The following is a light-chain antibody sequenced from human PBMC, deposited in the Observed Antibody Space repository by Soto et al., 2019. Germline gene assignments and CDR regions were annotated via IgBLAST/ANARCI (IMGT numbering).Light chain of an antibody. Sequence: DIQMTQSPSTLSASVGDRVTITCRASQRISSWLAWYQQKPGKAPKLLIYDASSLESGVPSRFSGSGSGTEFTLTISSLQPDDFATYYCQQYGSSPRTFGQGTK. CDR3: QQYGSSPRT. V-gene: IGKV1-5*01. J-gene: IGKJ1*01. CDR2: DAS. CDR1: QRISSW.